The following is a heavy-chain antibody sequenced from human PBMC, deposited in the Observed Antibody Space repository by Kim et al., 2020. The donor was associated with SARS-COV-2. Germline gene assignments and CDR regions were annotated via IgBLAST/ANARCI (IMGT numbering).Heavy chain of an antibody. J-gene: IGHJ4*02. D-gene: IGHD6-19*01. CDR3: ARGRRSVGSSGWKQANFDY. V-gene: IGHV4-34*01. CDR2: INHSGST. CDR1: GGSFSGYY. Sequence: SETLSLTCAVYGGSFSGYYWSWIRQPPGKGLEWIGEINHSGSTNYNPSLKSRVTISVDTSKNQFSLKLSSVTAADTAVYYCARGRRSVGSSGWKQANFDYWGQGTLVTVSS.